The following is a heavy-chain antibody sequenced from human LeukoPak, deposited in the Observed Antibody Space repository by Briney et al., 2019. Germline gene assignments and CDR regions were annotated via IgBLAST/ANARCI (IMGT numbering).Heavy chain of an antibody. CDR2: IKQDGSEK. J-gene: IGHJ5*02. CDR3: ARERGSGSYHPFDP. V-gene: IGHV3-7*01. D-gene: IGHD3-10*01. CDR1: GFTFSSYW. Sequence: GGSLRLSCVASGFTFSSYWMSWVRQTPGKGLEWVANIKQDGSEKNYIDSVKGRSTISRDNGKDSLYLQMNRLRADDTAIYYCARERGSGSYHPFDPWGQGTLAIVSS.